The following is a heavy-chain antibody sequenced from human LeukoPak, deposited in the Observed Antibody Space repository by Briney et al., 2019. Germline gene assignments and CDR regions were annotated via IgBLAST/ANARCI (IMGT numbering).Heavy chain of an antibody. CDR1: GLTFSGHW. Sequence: GGSLRLSCADSGLTFSGHWLTWVRQAPGKGLEWVANINQDGSAKNYGDSVKGRFTISRDNAKNSLYLQMNSLRAEDTAVHYCASGSGWVFEDWGQGTLVTVSS. CDR2: INQDGSAK. J-gene: IGHJ4*02. CDR3: ASGSGWVFED. V-gene: IGHV3-7*01. D-gene: IGHD6-19*01.